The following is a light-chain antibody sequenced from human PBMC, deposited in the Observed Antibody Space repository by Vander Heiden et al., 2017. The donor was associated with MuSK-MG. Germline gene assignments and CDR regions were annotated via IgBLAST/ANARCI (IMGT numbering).Light chain of an antibody. CDR2: GAS. Sequence: EIVLTQSPGTLSLSPGARTTLSCRASQSVSSSLAWYQQRPGQTPRLLIYGASTRATGIPDRFSGSGSGTDFSLTISRREPEDFAVYYCQHYDSSAPSSFGQGTRLDIK. J-gene: IGKJ5*01. V-gene: IGKV3-20*01. CDR1: QSVSSS. CDR3: QHYDSSAPSS.